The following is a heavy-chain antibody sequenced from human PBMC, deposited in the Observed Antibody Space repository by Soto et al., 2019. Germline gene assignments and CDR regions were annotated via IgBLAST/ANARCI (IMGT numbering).Heavy chain of an antibody. CDR2: ISYDGSNK. J-gene: IGHJ5*02. CDR1: GFTFSSYA. CDR3: ARDSNPYYYDSSGYLNWFDP. D-gene: IGHD3-22*01. Sequence: GGSLRLSCAASGFTFSSYAMHWVRQAPGKGLEWVAVISYDGSNKYYADSVKGRFTISRDNSKNTLYLQMNSLRAEDTAVYYCARDSNPYYYDSSGYLNWFDPWGQGTLVTVPS. V-gene: IGHV3-30-3*01.